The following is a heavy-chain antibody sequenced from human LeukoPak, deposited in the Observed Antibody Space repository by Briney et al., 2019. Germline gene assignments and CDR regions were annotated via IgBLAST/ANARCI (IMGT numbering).Heavy chain of an antibody. CDR3: ARGYYYDSSGYYYRTFDY. Sequence: PGRSLRLSCAASGFTFSSYAMHWVRQAPGKGLEWVAVISYDGSNKYYADSVKGRFTISRDNSKNTLYLQMNSLRAEDTAVYYCARGYYYDSSGYYYRTFDYWGQGTLVTVSS. D-gene: IGHD3-22*01. CDR1: GFTFSSYA. J-gene: IGHJ4*02. CDR2: ISYDGSNK. V-gene: IGHV3-30*01.